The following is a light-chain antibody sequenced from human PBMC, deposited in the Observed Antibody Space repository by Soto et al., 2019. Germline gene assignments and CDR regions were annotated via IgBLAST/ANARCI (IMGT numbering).Light chain of an antibody. CDR3: QQRSNCPPFT. CDR1: QSVSSY. J-gene: IGKJ3*01. V-gene: IGKV3-11*01. CDR2: DAS. Sequence: EIVLTQSPATLSLSPGERATLSCRASQSVSSYLAWYQQKPGQAPRLLIYDASNRATGIPARFSGSGSGTDFTLTISSLEPEDVAVYYCQQRSNCPPFTFGPGTKVDIK.